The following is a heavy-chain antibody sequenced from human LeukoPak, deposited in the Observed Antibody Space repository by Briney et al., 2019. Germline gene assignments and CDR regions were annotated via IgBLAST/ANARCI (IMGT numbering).Heavy chain of an antibody. CDR2: ISWNSGGI. CDR3: AKGYSYGYDYFDY. Sequence: GGPLRLSCAASGFTFDDYAMHWVRQAPGKGLEWVSGISWNSGGIGYADSVKGRFTISRDNAKNSVYLQMNSLRAEDTALYYCAKGYSYGYDYFDYWGQGTLVTVSS. V-gene: IGHV3-9*01. J-gene: IGHJ4*02. D-gene: IGHD5-18*01. CDR1: GFTFDDYA.